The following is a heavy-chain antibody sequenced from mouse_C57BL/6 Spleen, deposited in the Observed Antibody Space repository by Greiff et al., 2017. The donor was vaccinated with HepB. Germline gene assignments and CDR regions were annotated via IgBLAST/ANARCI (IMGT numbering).Heavy chain of an antibody. V-gene: IGHV5-16*01. CDR2: INYDGSST. CDR3: AREEGYYGWYFDV. J-gene: IGHJ1*03. Sequence: EVKLVESEGGLVQPGSSMKLSCTASGFTFSDYYMAWVRQVPEKGLEWVANINYDGSSTYYLDSLKSRFIISRDNAKNILYLQMSSLKSEDTATYYCAREEGYYGWYFDVWGTGTTVTVSS. D-gene: IGHD1-1*01. CDR1: GFTFSDYY.